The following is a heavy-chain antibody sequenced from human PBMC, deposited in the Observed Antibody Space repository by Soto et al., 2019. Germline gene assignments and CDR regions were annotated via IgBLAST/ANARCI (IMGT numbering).Heavy chain of an antibody. CDR3: ARGRDDFYSYAMDV. Sequence: QVQLVQSGAEVRKPGSSVKVSCKASGGTFSSFGINWVRQAPGQGLEWMGGIIPVSPIANYAQKFQGRVTITADKSTNTAYMELSSLRSEDTAVYFCARGRDDFYSYAMDVWGQGTTVTVSS. CDR1: GGTFSSFG. J-gene: IGHJ6*02. V-gene: IGHV1-69*17. CDR2: IIPVSPIA.